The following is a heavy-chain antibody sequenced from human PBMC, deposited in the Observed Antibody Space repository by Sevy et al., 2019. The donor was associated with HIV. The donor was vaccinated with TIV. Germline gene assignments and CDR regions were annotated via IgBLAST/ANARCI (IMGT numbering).Heavy chain of an antibody. CDR3: VRPRGCSYGYGP. Sequence: GGSLRLSCAASGFTFSSYSMNWVRQAPGKGLEWVSSISSSSSYIYYADSVKGRFTISRDNAKNSLYLQMNSLRAEDTAVYYCVRPRGCSYGYGPWGQGTLVTVS. V-gene: IGHV3-21*01. J-gene: IGHJ5*02. D-gene: IGHD5-18*01. CDR1: GFTFSSYS. CDR2: ISSSSSYI.